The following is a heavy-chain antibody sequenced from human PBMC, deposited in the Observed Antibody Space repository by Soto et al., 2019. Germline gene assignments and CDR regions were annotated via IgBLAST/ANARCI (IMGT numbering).Heavy chain of an antibody. Sequence: SETLSLTCAVYGGSFSGYYWSWIRQPPGKGLEWIGEINHSGSTNYNPSLKSRVTISVDTSKNQFSLKLSSVTAADTAVYYCARGHRLKIAAAAHFDYWGQGTLVTVSS. CDR1: GGSFSGYY. CDR3: ARGHRLKIAAAAHFDY. V-gene: IGHV4-34*01. D-gene: IGHD6-13*01. J-gene: IGHJ4*02. CDR2: INHSGST.